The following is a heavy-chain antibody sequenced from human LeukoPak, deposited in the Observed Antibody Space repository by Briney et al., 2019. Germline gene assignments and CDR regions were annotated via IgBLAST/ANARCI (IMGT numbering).Heavy chain of an antibody. CDR3: ARDLYAIAARPGNDY. CDR1: GYTFASYA. J-gene: IGHJ4*02. V-gene: IGHV7-4-1*02. Sequence: ASVKVSCKASGYTFASYAMNWVRQAPGQGLEWMGWINTNTGNPTYAQGFTGRFVFSLDTSVSTAYLQISSLKAEDTAVYYCARDLYAIAARPGNDYWGQGTLVTVSS. CDR2: INTNTGNP. D-gene: IGHD6-6*01.